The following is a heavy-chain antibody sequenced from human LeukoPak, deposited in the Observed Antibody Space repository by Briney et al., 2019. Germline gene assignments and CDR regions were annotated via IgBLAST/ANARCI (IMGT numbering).Heavy chain of an antibody. CDR1: GFTFNNAW. J-gene: IGHJ4*02. Sequence: GESLRLSCAASGFTFNNAWMTWVRQAPGMGLEWVGRIKSRRDGGTTEYAASVKGRFTISRDDSKSIAYLQMNSLKTEDTAVYYCTREGPTKSDYWGQGTLVTVSS. V-gene: IGHV3-15*07. D-gene: IGHD1/OR15-1a*01. CDR3: TREGPTKSDY. CDR2: IKSRRDGGTT.